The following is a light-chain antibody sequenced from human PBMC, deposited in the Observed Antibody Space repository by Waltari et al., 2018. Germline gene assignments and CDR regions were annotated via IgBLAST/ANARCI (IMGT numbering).Light chain of an antibody. CDR2: EVS. J-gene: IGLJ2*01. CDR1: SSDVGGYNY. V-gene: IGLV2-14*01. CDR3: SSYTSSSTLV. Sequence: QSALTQPASVSGSPGQSITLSCTGTSSDVGGYNYVSWYQQHPGKAPKLMIYEVSNRPSGVSNRFSDSKSGNTDSLTISGLQAEDEADYYCSSYTSSSTLVFGGGTKLTVL.